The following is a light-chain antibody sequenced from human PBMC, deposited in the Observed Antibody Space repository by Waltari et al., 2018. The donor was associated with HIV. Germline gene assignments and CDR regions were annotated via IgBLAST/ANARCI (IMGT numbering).Light chain of an antibody. CDR3: QQYKYWPPET. Sequence: IVMTQSPATLSVSPGETATLSCRASQSVSSNVAWYQQKPGQAPRLLIYDAYARASGLPARFSGSGSGTEFTLTISSLQSEDFASYYCQQYKYWPPETFGQGTKLEMK. V-gene: IGKV3-15*01. J-gene: IGKJ2*01. CDR2: DAY. CDR1: QSVSSN.